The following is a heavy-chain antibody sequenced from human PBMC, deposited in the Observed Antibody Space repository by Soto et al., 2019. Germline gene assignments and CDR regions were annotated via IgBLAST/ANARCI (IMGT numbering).Heavy chain of an antibody. CDR2: ISAYNGNT. J-gene: IGHJ5*02. D-gene: IGHD3-9*01. CDR1: GYTFTSYG. Sequence: ASVKVSCKASGYTFTSYGISWVRQAPGQGLEWMGWISAYNGNTNYAQKLQGRVTMTTDTSTSTAYMELRSLRSDDTAVYYCARDSTSTLLRYFNNWFDPWGQGTLVTVSS. CDR3: ARDSTSTLLRYFNNWFDP. V-gene: IGHV1-18*01.